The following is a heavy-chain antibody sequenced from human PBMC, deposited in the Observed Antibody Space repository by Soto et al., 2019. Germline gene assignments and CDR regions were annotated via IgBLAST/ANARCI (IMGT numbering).Heavy chain of an antibody. CDR3: ARGGYCNSTSCYRYGMDV. CDR1: GFTFYSSW. V-gene: IGHV3-7*01. Sequence: PGGSLRLSCVASGFTFYSSWMAWVRQAPGKGLEWVADIKKDGSEINYVDSVKGRFTISRDSSKNTLYLQMNSLRAEDTAVYFCARGGYCNSTSCYRYGMDVWGQGTTVTVSS. CDR2: IKKDGSEI. J-gene: IGHJ6*02. D-gene: IGHD2-2*03.